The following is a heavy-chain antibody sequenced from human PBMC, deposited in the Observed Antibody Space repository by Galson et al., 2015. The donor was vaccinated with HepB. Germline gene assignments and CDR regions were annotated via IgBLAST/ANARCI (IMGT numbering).Heavy chain of an antibody. J-gene: IGHJ6*02. V-gene: IGHV6-1*01. Sequence: CAISGDSVSSNSAAWNWIRQSPSRGLEWLGRTYYRSKWYNDYAVAVKSRVTINPDTSKNQFSLQLSSVTPEDTAVYYCARDLEMDGRDDYYGMDVWGQGTTVTVSS. D-gene: IGHD2-21*02. CDR1: GDSVSSNSAA. CDR3: ARDLEMDGRDDYYGMDV. CDR2: TYYRSKWYN.